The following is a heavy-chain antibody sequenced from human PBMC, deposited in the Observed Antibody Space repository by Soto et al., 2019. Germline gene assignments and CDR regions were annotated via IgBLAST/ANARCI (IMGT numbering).Heavy chain of an antibody. CDR2: IYHTGST. V-gene: IGHV4-39*01. J-gene: IGHJ4*02. Sequence: SETLSLTCSVSGDSISNSRFYWAWIRQPPGEGLEWIGSIYHTGSTYYNPSLKSRVTISVDTSKNQFSLKLSSVTAADTAVYYCARHTPAISISDHWGQGTLVTVSS. D-gene: IGHD2-15*01. CDR3: ARHTPAISISDH. CDR1: GDSISNSRFY.